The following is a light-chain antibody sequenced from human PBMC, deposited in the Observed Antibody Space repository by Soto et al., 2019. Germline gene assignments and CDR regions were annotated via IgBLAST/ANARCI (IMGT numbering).Light chain of an antibody. Sequence: DIQMTQSPSTLSASVGDRVTITCRASQSISSWLAWYQQKPGKAPKLLIYDASSLESGVPSRFSGSGSGTEFTLTISSLQPDDFATYYCQQYNRYPYTFGQGNKLEIK. V-gene: IGKV1-5*01. J-gene: IGKJ2*01. CDR3: QQYNRYPYT. CDR1: QSISSW. CDR2: DAS.